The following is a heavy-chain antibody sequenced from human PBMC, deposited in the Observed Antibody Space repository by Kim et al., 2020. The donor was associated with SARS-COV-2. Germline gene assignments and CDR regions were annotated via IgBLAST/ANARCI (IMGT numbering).Heavy chain of an antibody. V-gene: IGHV3-11*06. Sequence: GGSLRLSCAASGFTFSDYYMSWIRQAPGKGLEWVSYISSSSSYTNYADSVKGRFTISRDNAKNSLYLQMNSLRAEDTAVYYCARADSSGGYYFDYWGQGTLVTVSS. CDR1: GFTFSDYY. D-gene: IGHD6-19*01. CDR2: ISSSSSYT. J-gene: IGHJ4*02. CDR3: ARADSSGGYYFDY.